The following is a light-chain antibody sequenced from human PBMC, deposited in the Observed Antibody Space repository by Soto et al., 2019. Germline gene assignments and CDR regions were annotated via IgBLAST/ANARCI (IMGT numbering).Light chain of an antibody. J-gene: IGLJ2*01. CDR3: QSYDSSLCVV. CDR2: GNS. V-gene: IGLV1-40*01. Sequence: QSVLTQPPSVSGAPGQRVTISCTGSSSNIGAGYDVHWYQPLPGTAPKLLIYGNSNRPSGVPDRFSGSKSGTSASLAITGLQAEDEADYYCQSYDSSLCVVFGGGTKLTVL. CDR1: SSNIGAGYD.